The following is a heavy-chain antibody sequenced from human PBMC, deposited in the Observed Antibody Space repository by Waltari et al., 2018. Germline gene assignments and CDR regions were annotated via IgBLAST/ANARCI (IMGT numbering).Heavy chain of an antibody. CDR2: ISDSDNSK. D-gene: IGHD2-2*01. CDR1: GFSFSSYE. V-gene: IGHV3-48*03. Sequence: EAQLVESGGGLVQSGGSLRLSCVASGFSFSSYEMNWVRQVPGKVLEWISYISDSDNSKFYAESVKGRFTVSRDNAKNSLHLEMNSLRAEDTATYYCVRDGLGSGRTRVDVWGQGTTVIVSS. J-gene: IGHJ6*02. CDR3: VRDGLGSGRTRVDV.